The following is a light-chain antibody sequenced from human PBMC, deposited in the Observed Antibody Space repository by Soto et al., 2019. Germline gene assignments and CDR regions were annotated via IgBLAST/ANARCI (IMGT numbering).Light chain of an antibody. CDR2: GNS. CDR3: QSSERGLSGYV. J-gene: IGLJ1*01. Sequence: QSALTQPPSVSGVPGQRVTISCTGSSSNIGADYDVHWYQQLPGAAPKLLIYGNSNRPSGVPDRFSGSKSGTSASLAIIGLKAEDEADYYCQSSERGLSGYVFGTGTKVTVL. V-gene: IGLV1-40*01. CDR1: SSNIGADYD.